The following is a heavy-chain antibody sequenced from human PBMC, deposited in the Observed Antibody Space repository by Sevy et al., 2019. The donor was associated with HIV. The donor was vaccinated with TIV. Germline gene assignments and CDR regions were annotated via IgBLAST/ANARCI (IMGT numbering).Heavy chain of an antibody. D-gene: IGHD6-13*01. V-gene: IGHV3-23*01. Sequence: GSLRLSCAASGFTFSSYAMSWVRQAPGKGLEWVSAISGSGGSTYYADSVKGRFTISRDNSKNTLYLQMNSLGAEDTAVYYCAKERRAADAFDIWGQGTMVTVSS. CDR1: GFTFSSYA. CDR2: ISGSGGST. J-gene: IGHJ3*02. CDR3: AKERRAADAFDI.